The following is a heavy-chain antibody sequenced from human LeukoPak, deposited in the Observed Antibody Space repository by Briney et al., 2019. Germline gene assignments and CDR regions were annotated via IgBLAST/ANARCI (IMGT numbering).Heavy chain of an antibody. V-gene: IGHV4-59*01. CDR3: AREGAYSSSWYNGIGYFDY. J-gene: IGHJ4*02. Sequence: SETLSLTCTVSGGSISSYYWSWIRQPPGKGLEWIGYIYHSGSTNYNPSLKSRVTISVDTSKNQFSLKLSSVTAADTAVYYCAREGAYSSSWYNGIGYFDYWGQGTLVTVSS. D-gene: IGHD6-13*01. CDR2: IYHSGST. CDR1: GGSISSYY.